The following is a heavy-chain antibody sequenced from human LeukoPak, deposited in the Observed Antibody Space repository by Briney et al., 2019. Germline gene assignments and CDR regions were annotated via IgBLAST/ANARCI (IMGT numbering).Heavy chain of an antibody. CDR1: GYTFTRYD. Sequence: ASVKVSCKASGYTFTRYDINWVRQATGQGLEWMGWMNLKSGNTGHAQKFQGRVTITRDTSISTVNLELSSLRSEDTALYFCTRVDGSPDYWGQGTLVTVSS. CDR3: TRVDGSPDY. V-gene: IGHV1-8*03. D-gene: IGHD2-15*01. J-gene: IGHJ4*02. CDR2: MNLKSGNT.